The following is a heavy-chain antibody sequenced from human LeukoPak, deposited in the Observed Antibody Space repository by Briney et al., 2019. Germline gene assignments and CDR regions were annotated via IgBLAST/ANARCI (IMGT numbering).Heavy chain of an antibody. Sequence: GGSLRLSCAASGFTFSSYAMSWVRQAPGKGLEWVSGISNSGGSGSTYYADSVKGLFTISRDNSKNALYLQMNSLRVEDTVVYYCAKMQGGKTFDYWGQGTLVTVSS. CDR2: ISNSGGSGST. J-gene: IGHJ4*02. D-gene: IGHD4-23*01. CDR3: AKMQGGKTFDY. V-gene: IGHV3-23*01. CDR1: GFTFSSYA.